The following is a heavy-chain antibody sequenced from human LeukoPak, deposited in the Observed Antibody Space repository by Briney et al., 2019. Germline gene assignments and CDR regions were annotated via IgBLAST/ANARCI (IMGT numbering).Heavy chain of an antibody. Sequence: SGTLSLTCAVYGGSFSGYYWSWIRQPPGKGLEWIGEINHSGSTNYNPSPKSRVTISVDTSKNQFSLKLSSVTAADTAVYYCARGGGYDFWSGYQTSYYGMDVWGQGTTVTVSS. D-gene: IGHD3-3*01. J-gene: IGHJ6*02. CDR2: INHSGST. CDR3: ARGGGYDFWSGYQTSYYGMDV. V-gene: IGHV4-34*01. CDR1: GGSFSGYY.